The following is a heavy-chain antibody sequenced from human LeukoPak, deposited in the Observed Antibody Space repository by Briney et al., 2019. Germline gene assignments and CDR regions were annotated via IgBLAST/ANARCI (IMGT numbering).Heavy chain of an antibody. Sequence: PGGSLRLSCAASGFTFSSYWMHWVRQAPGKGLVWVSRINSDGSSTSYADSVKGRFTISRDNAKNTLYLQMNSLRAEDTAVYYCAREEVSFAAKGYWGLGTLVTVSS. CDR1: GFTFSSYW. CDR3: AREEVSFAAKGY. V-gene: IGHV3-74*01. CDR2: INSDGSST. J-gene: IGHJ4*02. D-gene: IGHD2-15*01.